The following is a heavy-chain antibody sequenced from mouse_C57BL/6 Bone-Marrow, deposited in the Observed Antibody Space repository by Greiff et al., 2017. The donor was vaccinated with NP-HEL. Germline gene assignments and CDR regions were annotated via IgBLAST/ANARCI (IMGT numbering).Heavy chain of an antibody. J-gene: IGHJ2*01. CDR1: GYTFTSYG. Sequence: QVQLQQSGAELARPGASVKLSCKASGYTFTSYGISWVKQRTGQGLEWIGEIYPRSGNTYYNEKFKGKATLTADKSSSTAYMELRSLTSEDSAVYFCARGEYSFDSWGQGTTLTVSS. CDR2: IYPRSGNT. V-gene: IGHV1-81*01. CDR3: ARGEYSFDS.